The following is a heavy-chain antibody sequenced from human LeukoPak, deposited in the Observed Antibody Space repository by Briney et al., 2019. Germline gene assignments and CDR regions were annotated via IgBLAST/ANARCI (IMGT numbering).Heavy chain of an antibody. CDR2: IYYSGST. Sequence: PSETLSLTCTVSVGSVSGYYWSWIRQPPGKGLEWIGYIYYSGSTNYNPSLKSRVTISVDTSKNQFSLKLSSVTAADTAVYYCARDRVGGSYDYWGQGTLVTVSS. CDR3: ARDRVGGSYDY. CDR1: VGSVSGYY. J-gene: IGHJ4*02. V-gene: IGHV4-59*02. D-gene: IGHD1-26*01.